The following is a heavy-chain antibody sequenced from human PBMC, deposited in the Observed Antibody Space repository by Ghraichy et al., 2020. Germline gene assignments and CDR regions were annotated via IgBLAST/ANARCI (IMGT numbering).Heavy chain of an antibody. J-gene: IGHJ3*02. CDR3: ARDLGGWLQFPKGDAFDI. Sequence: GGSLRLSCAASGFTFSDYYMSWIRQAPGKGLEWVSYISSSGSTIYYADSVKGRFTISRDNAKNSLYLQMNSLRAEDTAVYYCARDLGGWLQFPKGDAFDIWGQGTMVTVSS. CDR1: GFTFSDYY. D-gene: IGHD5-24*01. CDR2: ISSSGSTI. V-gene: IGHV3-11*01.